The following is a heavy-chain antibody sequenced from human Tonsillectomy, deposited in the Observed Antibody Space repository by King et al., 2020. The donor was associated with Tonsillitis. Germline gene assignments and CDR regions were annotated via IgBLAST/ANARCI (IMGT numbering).Heavy chain of an antibody. J-gene: IGHJ3*02. CDR2: IYWYDDK. D-gene: IGHD3-16*01. CDR1: GFSLSTSGVG. CDR3: AHRLTMSTFGGVDAFDI. V-gene: IGHV2-5*01. Sequence: TLKESGPTLVKPTQTLTLTCTFSGFSLSTSGVGVGGIRQPPGKALEWLALIYWYDDKRYSPSLKSRLTITKDPSKNQVVRTMTHMDPLDTATYYCAHRLTMSTFGGVDAFDIWGQGTMVTVSS.